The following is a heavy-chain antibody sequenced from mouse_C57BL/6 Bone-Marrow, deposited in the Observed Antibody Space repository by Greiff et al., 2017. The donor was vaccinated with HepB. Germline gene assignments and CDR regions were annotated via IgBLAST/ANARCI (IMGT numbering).Heavy chain of an antibody. CDR3: AREDYGDYAMDY. J-gene: IGHJ4*01. Sequence: EVKLMESGGGLVKPGGSLKLSCAASGFTFSDYGMHWVRQAPEKGLEWVAYISSGSSTIYYADTVKGRFTISRDNAKNTLFLQMTSLRSEDTAMYYCAREDYGDYAMDYWGQGTSVTVSS. CDR2: ISSGSSTI. V-gene: IGHV5-17*01. D-gene: IGHD1-1*01. CDR1: GFTFSDYG.